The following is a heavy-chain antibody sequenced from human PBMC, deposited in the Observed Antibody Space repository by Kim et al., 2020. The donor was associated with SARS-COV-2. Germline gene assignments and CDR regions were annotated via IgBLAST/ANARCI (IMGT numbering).Heavy chain of an antibody. V-gene: IGHV4-59*01. CDR1: GGSISSYY. Sequence: SETLSLTCTVSGGSISSYYWSWIRQPPGKGLEWIGYIYYSGSTNYNPSLKSRVTISVDTSKNQFSLKLSSVTAADTAVYYCARGVLAYCGGDCYSDAFDIWGQGTMVTVSS. CDR3: ARGVLAYCGGDCYSDAFDI. D-gene: IGHD2-21*02. J-gene: IGHJ3*02. CDR2: IYYSGST.